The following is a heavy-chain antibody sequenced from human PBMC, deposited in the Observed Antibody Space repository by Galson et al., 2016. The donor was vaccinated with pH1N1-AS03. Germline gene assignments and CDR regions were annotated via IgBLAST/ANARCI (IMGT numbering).Heavy chain of an antibody. CDR3: TRHPRRAAGGLGGFDP. CDR1: GFNFSASA. J-gene: IGHJ5*02. Sequence: SLRLSCAASGFNFSASAMHWVRQTSGKGLEWIGRIRAKAYTYATEYAAPVSGRFTISKDDSKNTAFLQMNSLKIEDTAVYYCTRHPRRAAGGLGGFDPWGQGTLVTVSS. CDR2: IRAKAYTYAT. V-gene: IGHV3-73*01. D-gene: IGHD6-13*01.